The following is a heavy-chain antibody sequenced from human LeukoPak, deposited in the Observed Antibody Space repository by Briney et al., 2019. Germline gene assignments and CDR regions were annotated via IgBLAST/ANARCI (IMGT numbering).Heavy chain of an antibody. D-gene: IGHD2-15*01. CDR2: ISGSGGNT. CDR1: GFTFSTYA. CDR3: ASSPTAAATLFDY. V-gene: IGHV3-23*01. Sequence: PGGSLRLSCAASGFTFSTYATSWVRQAPGKGLEWVSTISGSGGNTYYADSVKGRFTISRDHSKNTLYLQMDSLRAEDTAVHFCASSPTAAATLFDYWGQGTLVTVSS. J-gene: IGHJ4*02.